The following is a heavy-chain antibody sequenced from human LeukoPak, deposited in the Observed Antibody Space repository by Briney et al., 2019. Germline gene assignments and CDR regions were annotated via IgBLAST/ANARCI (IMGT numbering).Heavy chain of an antibody. Sequence: PSETVSLTCTVYGGSIGSSSYCWGWIRQPPGKGLEWIGSIYYSGSTYYNPSLKSRVTISVDTSKNHFSLKLSSVTAANTAVYYCARVASDAFDIWGQGTMVTVSS. J-gene: IGHJ3*02. CDR1: GGSIGSSSYC. V-gene: IGHV4-39*07. CDR3: ARVASDAFDI. CDR2: IYYSGST.